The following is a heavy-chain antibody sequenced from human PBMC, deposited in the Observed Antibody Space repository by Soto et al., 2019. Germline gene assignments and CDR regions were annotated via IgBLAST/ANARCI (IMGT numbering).Heavy chain of an antibody. D-gene: IGHD5-18*01. V-gene: IGHV4-59*01. CDR3: AKIKSGYSYGSIIDF. CDR2: VFYSGRT. Sequence: QVQLQESGPGLVKPSETLALTCTVSSGSINNFHWSWIRQPPGKGLEWIGFVFYSGRTTYNPSLQSRVTISVDTSHNHFSLRMRAVIAADTATYYCAKIKSGYSYGSIIDFWGQGKLVSVSS. CDR1: SGSINNFH. J-gene: IGHJ4*02.